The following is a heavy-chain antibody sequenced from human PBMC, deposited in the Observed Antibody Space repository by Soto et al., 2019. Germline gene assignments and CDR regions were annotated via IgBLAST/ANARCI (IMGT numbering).Heavy chain of an antibody. Sequence: QVRLVQSGAEVRKPGASVKVSCKASGYTFTGYGFSWVRQAPGHGLAWMGWISVYNSNTNYAKKFPGRATMTTDTSTSRADMELRRLRSDATAVYFCARDDPGEALDTFSCFGLDFWGRGTTVNVSS. CDR1: GYTFTGYG. CDR2: ISVYNSNT. V-gene: IGHV1-18*01. CDR3: ARDDPGEALDTFSCFGLDF. D-gene: IGHD3-16*01. J-gene: IGHJ6*01.